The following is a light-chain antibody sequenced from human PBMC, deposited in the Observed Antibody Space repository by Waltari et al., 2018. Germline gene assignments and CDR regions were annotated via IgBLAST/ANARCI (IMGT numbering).Light chain of an antibody. J-gene: IGKJ4*01. Sequence: VQMTQSPCSLSASGGDRITITCQATRDIDTYLNWYQHKPGKAPKLLIYDADTLQRGVPSRFSGSGSGTHFSFTINNLQPDDFATYYCQQCSTLPFTFGGGT. CDR1: RDIDTY. CDR3: QQCSTLPFT. CDR2: DAD. V-gene: IGKV1-33*01.